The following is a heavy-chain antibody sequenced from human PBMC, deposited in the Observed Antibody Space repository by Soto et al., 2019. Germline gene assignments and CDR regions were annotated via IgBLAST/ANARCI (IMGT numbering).Heavy chain of an antibody. D-gene: IGHD3-10*01. Sequence: PGGSLRLSCAASGFTFSSYWMSWVRQAPGKGLEWVANIKQDGSEKYYVDSVKGRFTISRDNAKNSLYLQMNSLRAEDTAVYYCARGTGSGSPQGYYYYYYMDVWGKGTTVTVSS. CDR1: GFTFSSYW. J-gene: IGHJ6*03. CDR3: ARGTGSGSPQGYYYYYYMDV. CDR2: IKQDGSEK. V-gene: IGHV3-7*01.